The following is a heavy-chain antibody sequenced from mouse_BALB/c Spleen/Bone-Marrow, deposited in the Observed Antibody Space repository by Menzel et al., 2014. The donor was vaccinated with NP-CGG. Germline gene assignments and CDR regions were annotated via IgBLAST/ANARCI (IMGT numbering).Heavy chain of an antibody. V-gene: IGHV1-9*01. Sequence: VKLMESGPELMKPGASVKISCKATGYTFSNYWIQWVKQRPGHGPEWIGEILPGSDNTNYNEKFKGKATFTADTSSNTAYMQLSSLTSEDSAVYYCARGNPFDFWGQGTTLTVSS. CDR2: ILPGSDNT. CDR3: ARGNPFDF. CDR1: GYTFSNYW. J-gene: IGHJ2*01.